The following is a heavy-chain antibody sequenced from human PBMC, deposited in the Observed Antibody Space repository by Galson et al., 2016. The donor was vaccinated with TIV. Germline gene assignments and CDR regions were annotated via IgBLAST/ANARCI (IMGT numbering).Heavy chain of an antibody. CDR3: ARERILLSAAVPRTNWFDP. CDR2: IIPLFGEA. V-gene: IGHV1-69*13. J-gene: IGHJ5*02. Sequence: SVKVSCKASGGTFSSFVVTWVRQAPGQGLEWMGGIIPLFGEAHYAQKFQGRVTISADESTSTVYMELRSLRSRDTAVYYCARERILLSAAVPRTNWFDPWGQGTLVTVSS. CDR1: GGTFSSFV. D-gene: IGHD2-2*01.